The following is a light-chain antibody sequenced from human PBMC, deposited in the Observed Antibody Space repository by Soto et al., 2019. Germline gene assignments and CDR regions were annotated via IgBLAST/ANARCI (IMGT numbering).Light chain of an antibody. Sequence: EIVLTQSPATLSLSPGERVTLSCRASQSVSNSLAWYQHKPGQAPRLLIYDTSNRATGIPARFSGSGSGTDFTLTISSLEPEDFVVYYCQQRNNWPRVTFGGGTKVEIK. CDR2: DTS. CDR1: QSVSNS. J-gene: IGKJ4*01. V-gene: IGKV3-11*01. CDR3: QQRNNWPRVT.